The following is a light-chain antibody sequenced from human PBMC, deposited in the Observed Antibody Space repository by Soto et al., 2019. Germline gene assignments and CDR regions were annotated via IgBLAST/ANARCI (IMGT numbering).Light chain of an antibody. CDR1: SSDVGAYDY. V-gene: IGLV2-11*01. CDR2: DVS. Sequence: QSVLTQPRSVSGSPGQSVTISCTGTSSDVGAYDYVSWYQHHPGKAPKVTIYDVSKRPSGVPDRFSGSKSGNTASLTISGLQADDEADYYCSSFVGPYTYVFGNGTKVTVL. CDR3: SSFVGPYTYV. J-gene: IGLJ1*01.